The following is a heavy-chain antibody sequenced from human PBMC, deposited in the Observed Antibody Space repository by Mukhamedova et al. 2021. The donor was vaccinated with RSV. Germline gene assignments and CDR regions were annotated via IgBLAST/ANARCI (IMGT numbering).Heavy chain of an antibody. CDR3: ARVDYYDSRGNWLDP. D-gene: IGHD3-22*01. Sequence: VRQATGQGLEWMGWINPNNGNAGYAPKFQGRVTMTRNTSASTVYMEMSSLRSEDTAISYCARVDYYDSRGNWLDPWGQGTLVTV. V-gene: IGHV1-8*01. J-gene: IGHJ5*02. CDR2: INPNNGNA.